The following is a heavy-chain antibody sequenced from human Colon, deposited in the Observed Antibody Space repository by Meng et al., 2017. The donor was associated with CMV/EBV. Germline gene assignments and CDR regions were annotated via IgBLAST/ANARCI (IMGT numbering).Heavy chain of an antibody. V-gene: IGHV3-30*02. D-gene: IGHD3-16*01. J-gene: IGHJ3*02. CDR3: VKDTEIRGLGDAFDI. Sequence: GGSRRLSCAASGFTFSSYGMHWFRQAPGKGLEWVAFIRYDGSNKYYSESVQGRFTISRDISKNTLYLQMNSLRVEDTAVYYCVKDTEIRGLGDAFDIWGLGTMVTVSS. CDR2: IRYDGSNK. CDR1: GFTFSSYG.